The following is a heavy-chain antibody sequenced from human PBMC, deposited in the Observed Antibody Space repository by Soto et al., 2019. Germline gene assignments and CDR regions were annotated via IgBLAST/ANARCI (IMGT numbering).Heavy chain of an antibody. Sequence: SLRLSCAASGFSFSSYGMHWVRQAPGKGLEWVAVIWYDGSNKQYADSVKGRFTISRDNSRNTVYLQMDSLRGEDTAVYYCARFKDDFGSYHYYGMSVWGQGTTVTVSS. J-gene: IGHJ6*02. CDR2: IWYDGSNK. CDR1: GFSFSSYG. CDR3: ARFKDDFGSYHYYGMSV. D-gene: IGHD2-15*01. V-gene: IGHV3-33*01.